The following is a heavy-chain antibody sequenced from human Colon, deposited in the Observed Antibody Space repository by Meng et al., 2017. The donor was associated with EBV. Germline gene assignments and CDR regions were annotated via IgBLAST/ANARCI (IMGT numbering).Heavy chain of an antibody. V-gene: IGHV4-31*03. CDR1: GGPVSRGGYY. Sequence: VLVQVSGPGVVKPPQPLSLTRTVSGGPVSRGGYYWTWIRQHPGKGLEWFGHIYYSGSTFYNPSLKRRVIISIDTSKNQFSLNLRSVTAADTAVYYCARVSSGWDYFDYWGQGTLVTVSS. CDR3: ARVSSGWDYFDY. CDR2: IYYSGST. D-gene: IGHD6-19*01. J-gene: IGHJ4*02.